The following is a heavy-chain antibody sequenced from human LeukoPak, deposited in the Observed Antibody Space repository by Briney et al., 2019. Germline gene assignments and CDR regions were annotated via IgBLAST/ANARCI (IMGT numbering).Heavy chain of an antibody. CDR3: ASSVGSTDY. V-gene: IGHV4-34*01. J-gene: IGHJ4*02. D-gene: IGHD1-26*01. CDR2: INHRGST. CDR1: GESLSKYY. Sequence: PSETLSLTCAVYGESLSKYYWTWSRQSPGKGLEWIGEINHRGSTNLNPSLKSRVTLSVDTSKYQFSLKLTSVTAADAAVYYCASSVGSTDYWGQGTLVTVSS.